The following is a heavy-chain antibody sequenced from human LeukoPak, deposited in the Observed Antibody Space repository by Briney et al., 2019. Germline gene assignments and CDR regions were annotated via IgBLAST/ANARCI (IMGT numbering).Heavy chain of an antibody. CDR3: ATMTTVIMGGYYYGMDV. CDR2: IYSSDNT. D-gene: IGHD4-17*01. V-gene: IGHV3-53*01. J-gene: IGHJ6*02. Sequence: PGGSLRLSCAASGFTVSSNYMSWVRQAPGKGLEWVSIIYSSDNTYYADSVKGRFTISRDNSKNTLYLQMNSLRAEDTAVYYCATMTTVIMGGYYYGMDVWGQGTTVTVSS. CDR1: GFTVSSNY.